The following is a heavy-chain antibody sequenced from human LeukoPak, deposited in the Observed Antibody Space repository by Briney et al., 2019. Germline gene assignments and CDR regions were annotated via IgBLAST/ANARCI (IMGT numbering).Heavy chain of an antibody. CDR1: GGSISSGDYY. CDR2: IYYSGST. V-gene: IGHV4-30-4*08. CDR3: AQRDNNGLFLCL. Sequence: PSQTLSLTCTVSGGSISSGDYYWSWIRQPPGKGLEWIGYIYYSGSTYYNPSLKSRVTISVDTSKNQFSLKLSSVTAADTAVYYFAQRDNNGLFLCLWGPGTLVTVSS. D-gene: IGHD1/OR15-1a*01. J-gene: IGHJ4*01.